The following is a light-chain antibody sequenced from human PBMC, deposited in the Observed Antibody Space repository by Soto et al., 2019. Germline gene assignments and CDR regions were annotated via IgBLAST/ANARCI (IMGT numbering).Light chain of an antibody. CDR2: GAS. V-gene: IGKV3D-7*01. J-gene: IGKJ2*01. CDR3: QQDYNLPYT. CDR1: QSVSSSY. Sequence: PGERVTLSCRASQSVSSSYLTWYQQKPGQAPRLLIYGASTRATSIPARFSGSGSGTDFTLTISSLQLEDFAVYYCQQDYNLPYTFGQGTKLEIK.